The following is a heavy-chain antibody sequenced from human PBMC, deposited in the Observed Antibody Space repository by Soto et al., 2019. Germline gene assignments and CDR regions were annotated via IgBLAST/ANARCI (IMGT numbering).Heavy chain of an antibody. J-gene: IGHJ5*02. D-gene: IGHD3-10*01. CDR3: VRDLWFGELLSYNWFDP. CDR1: GYTFTSYG. V-gene: IGHV1-18*01. CDR2: ISAYNGNT. Sequence: QVQLVQSGAEVKKPGASVKVSCKASGYTFTSYGISWVRQAPGQGLEWMGWISAYNGNTNYAQKLQGRVTMTTDTSTSTAYMELRSLRSDDTAVYYCVRDLWFGELLSYNWFDPWGQGTLVTVSS.